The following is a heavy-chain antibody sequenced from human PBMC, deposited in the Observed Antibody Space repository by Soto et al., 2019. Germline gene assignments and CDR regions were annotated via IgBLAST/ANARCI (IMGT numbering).Heavy chain of an antibody. CDR2: ISTSGSMK. CDR1: GFILNDYY. J-gene: IGHJ3*02. V-gene: IGHV3-11*01. D-gene: IGHD1-26*01. Sequence: QVQLVESGGGLVKPGGTLRLSCAASGFILNDYYMSWIRKAPGKGLEWVSSISTSGSMKYYADSVKGRFTISRDNAKNSMYLQVNSLRAEDTAVYYFARQHYDSGRGAVDNWGQGIMVTVSS. CDR3: ARQHYDSGRGAVDN.